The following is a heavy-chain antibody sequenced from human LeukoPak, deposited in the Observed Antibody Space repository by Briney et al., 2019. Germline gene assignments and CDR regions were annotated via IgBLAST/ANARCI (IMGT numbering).Heavy chain of an antibody. Sequence: QTGGSLRLSCAASGFTFNNYAMTWVRQAPGKGLEWVSAISSSGSTIYYADSVKGRFTISRDNAKNSLYLQMNSLRAEDTAVYSCAKDSGTYYKAFDYWGQGTLVTVSS. CDR2: ISSSGSTI. CDR3: AKDSGTYYKAFDY. V-gene: IGHV3-23*01. D-gene: IGHD1-26*01. J-gene: IGHJ4*02. CDR1: GFTFNNYA.